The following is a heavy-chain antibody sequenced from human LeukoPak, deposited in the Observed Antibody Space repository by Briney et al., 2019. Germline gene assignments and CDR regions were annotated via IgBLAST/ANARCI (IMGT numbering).Heavy chain of an antibody. CDR2: ISGSGGST. D-gene: IGHD2-8*01. V-gene: IGHV3-23*01. Sequence: PGGSLRLSCAASGITFSNFAMSWVRQAPGKGLEWVSTISGSGGSTDYADPVKGRFTISRDNSKNTLYLQMNSLRAEDTAVYYCAKRDGVFWGQGTLVTVSS. CDR3: AKRDGVF. J-gene: IGHJ4*02. CDR1: GITFSNFA.